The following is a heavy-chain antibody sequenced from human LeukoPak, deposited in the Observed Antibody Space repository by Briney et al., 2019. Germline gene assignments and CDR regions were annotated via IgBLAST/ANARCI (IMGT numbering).Heavy chain of an antibody. CDR3: ARDRGSSSWYYFDY. D-gene: IGHD6-13*01. CDR2: ISSSSSTI. J-gene: IGHJ4*02. CDR1: GFTFSSYS. Sequence: PGGSLRLSCAASGFTFSSYSMNWVRQAPGKGLEWVSYISSSSSTIYYADSVKGRFTISRDNAKNSLYLQMNSLRAEDTAVYYCARDRGSSSWYYFDYWGQGTLVTVSS. V-gene: IGHV3-48*01.